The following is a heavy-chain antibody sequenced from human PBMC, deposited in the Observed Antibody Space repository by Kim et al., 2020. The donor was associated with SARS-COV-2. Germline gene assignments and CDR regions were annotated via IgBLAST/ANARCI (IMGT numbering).Heavy chain of an antibody. D-gene: IGHD6-19*01. CDR1: GFTVSSNY. V-gene: IGHV3-66*01. CDR3: ARDGVAVAGTSEYFQH. J-gene: IGHJ1*01. Sequence: GGSLRLSCAASGFTVSSNYMSWVRQAPGKGLEWVSVIYSGGSTYYADSVKGRFTISRDNSKNTLYLQMNSLRAEDTAVYYCARDGVAVAGTSEYFQHWGQGTLVTVSS. CDR2: IYSGGST.